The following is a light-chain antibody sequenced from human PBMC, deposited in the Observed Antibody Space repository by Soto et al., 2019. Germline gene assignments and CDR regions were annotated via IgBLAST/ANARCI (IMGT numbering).Light chain of an antibody. CDR3: QSYDGSLSGWV. CDR2: GNN. J-gene: IGLJ3*02. Sequence: QSVLTQPPSVSGAPGQKVTISCTRSSSNIGAAYDVHWYQHLPGTAPKLLIYGNNNRPSGVPDRFSGSKSGTSASLAITGLQAEDEADYYCQSYDGSLSGWVFGGGTKLTVL. V-gene: IGLV1-40*01. CDR1: SSNIGAAYD.